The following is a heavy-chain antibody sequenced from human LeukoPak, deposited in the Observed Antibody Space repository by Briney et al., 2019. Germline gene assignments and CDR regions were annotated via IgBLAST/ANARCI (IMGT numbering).Heavy chain of an antibody. CDR2: INQAGSEK. CDR1: GFTFSSYW. Sequence: PGGSLKLSCAASGFTFSSYWMSWVRQAPGKGLGWVANINQAGSEKYFVDSVRGRFTISRDNAKNSLYLQMNSLRVEDTAVYYCASSPYSSSGYWGQGTLVTVSS. J-gene: IGHJ4*02. D-gene: IGHD6-13*01. CDR3: ASSPYSSSGY. V-gene: IGHV3-7*01.